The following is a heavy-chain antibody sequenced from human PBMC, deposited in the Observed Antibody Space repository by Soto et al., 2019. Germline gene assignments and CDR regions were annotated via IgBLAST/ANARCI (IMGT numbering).Heavy chain of an antibody. D-gene: IGHD6-19*01. J-gene: IGHJ4*02. CDR1: GFTFTDYY. Sequence: QVHLMESGGGLVKPGGSLRLSCEGSGFTFTDYYMTWIRQAPGKGPEWVAYINTLSTAIYYADSVKGRFTISRDNAKNSLYLQMNGLRAEDTATYYCARRLQWQLRPLDSWGRGTLVTVSS. CDR2: INTLSTAI. V-gene: IGHV3-11*01. CDR3: ARRLQWQLRPLDS.